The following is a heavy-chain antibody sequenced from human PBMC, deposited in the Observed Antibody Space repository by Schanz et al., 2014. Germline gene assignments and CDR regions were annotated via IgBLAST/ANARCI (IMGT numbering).Heavy chain of an antibody. CDR3: GRGFSRSYIDF. V-gene: IGHV1-69*04. Sequence: QVQLVQSGAEVKKPGASVKVSCKASGYTFISYGIKWVRQARGQGLEWVGRFIPILDVGNYAQQFQGRVTFTADKSTSTAYMELSSLRFDDTAVYYCGRGFSRSYIDFWGQGTLVTVSS. CDR1: GYTFISYG. J-gene: IGHJ4*02. D-gene: IGHD3-10*01. CDR2: FIPILDVG.